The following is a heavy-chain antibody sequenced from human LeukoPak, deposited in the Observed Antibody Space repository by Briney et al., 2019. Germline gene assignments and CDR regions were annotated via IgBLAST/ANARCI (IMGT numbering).Heavy chain of an antibody. CDR2: IRHDGSIK. Sequence: GGSLRLSCAASGFIFSTYGMYWVRQAPGKGLEGLAFIRHDGSIKNYADSVKGRSTISRDNSKNTLYLEMNSLKAEDTALYYCAKDCYGSGSPRWFDPWGQGTLVTVSS. CDR1: GFIFSTYG. V-gene: IGHV3-30*02. D-gene: IGHD3-10*01. J-gene: IGHJ5*02. CDR3: AKDCYGSGSPRWFDP.